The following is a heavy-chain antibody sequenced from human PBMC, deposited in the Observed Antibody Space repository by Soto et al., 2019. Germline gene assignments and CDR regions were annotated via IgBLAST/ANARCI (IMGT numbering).Heavy chain of an antibody. J-gene: IGHJ3*02. V-gene: IGHV4-31*03. CDR1: GGSIRRGGYY. CDR2: IYYSGST. CDR3: ARAGIVVVPARPETESLDAFDI. Sequence: PSETRSLTRTVCGGSIRRGGYYWSWIRQHPGKGLEWIGYIYYSGSTYYNPSLKSRVTISVDTSKNQFSLKLSSVTAADTAVYYCARAGIVVVPARPETESLDAFDIWGQGTMVTVSS. D-gene: IGHD2-2*01.